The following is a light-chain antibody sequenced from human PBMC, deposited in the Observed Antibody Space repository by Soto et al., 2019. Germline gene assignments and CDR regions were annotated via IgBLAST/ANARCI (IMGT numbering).Light chain of an antibody. CDR2: AAS. CDR3: QQSISAPLT. CDR1: QSISIY. V-gene: IGKV1-39*01. J-gene: IGKJ4*01. Sequence: DIQMTQSPSSLSASVGDRVTITCRASQSISIYLNWYQQKLGEAPKLLIYAASSLQSGVPSRFSGSGSGTDFTLTISSLQPEDSASYVCQQSISAPLTFGGGTKVEIK.